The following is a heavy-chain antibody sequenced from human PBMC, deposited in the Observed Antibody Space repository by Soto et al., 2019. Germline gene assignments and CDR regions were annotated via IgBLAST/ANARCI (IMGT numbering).Heavy chain of an antibody. V-gene: IGHV1-69*01. CDR3: ARGYYYDSSGSPYYYYYGMDV. J-gene: IGHJ6*02. D-gene: IGHD3-22*01. Sequence: QVQLVQSGAEVKKPGSSVKVSCKASGGTFSSYAISWVRQAPGQGLEWMGGIIPIFGTANYAQKFQGRVTITADESTRTAYMELSSLRSEATAVYYCARGYYYDSSGSPYYYYYGMDVWGQGTTVTVSS. CDR2: IIPIFGTA. CDR1: GGTFSSYA.